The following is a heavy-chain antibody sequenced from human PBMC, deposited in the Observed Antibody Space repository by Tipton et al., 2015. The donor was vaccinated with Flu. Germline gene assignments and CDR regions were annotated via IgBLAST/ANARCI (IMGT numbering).Heavy chain of an antibody. CDR1: GGSISSYF. J-gene: IGHJ5*01. CDR3: ARRDYSNYVSEPKNWFDS. V-gene: IGHV4-59*01. Sequence: GLVKPSETLSLTCTVSGGSISSYFWCWIRQPPGKGLESIGCAYYSGTTTYNPSLKSRVAISLDPSKTHFSLKLTSVTAADTAVYYCARRDYSNYVSEPKNWFDSWGQGTLVTVSS. D-gene: IGHD4-11*01. CDR2: AYYSGTT.